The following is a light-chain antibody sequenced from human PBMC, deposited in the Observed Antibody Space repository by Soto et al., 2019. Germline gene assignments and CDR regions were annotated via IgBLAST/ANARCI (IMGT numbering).Light chain of an antibody. CDR3: QQHSDWPLT. J-gene: IGKJ4*01. CDR1: QSVGSS. CDR2: GAS. V-gene: IGKV3-15*01. Sequence: EIVMTQSPATQSVSPGERATLSCRASQSVGSSLAWYQQKPGQAPRLLMYGASTRVTGIPARFSGSGSGTEFTLTISSLQSEDVAVYYCQQHSDWPLTFGGGTRVEI.